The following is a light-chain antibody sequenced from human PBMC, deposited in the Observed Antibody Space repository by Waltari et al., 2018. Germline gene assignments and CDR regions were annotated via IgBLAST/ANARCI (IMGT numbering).Light chain of an antibody. Sequence: DIVMTQSPLSLPVTPGEPASISCRSSQSLLHSNGYNYLDWYLQKPGHSPQLLIYLGSNRASGVPDRFSGSGSGTDFTLKISRVEAEDVGVYYCMQALQTPKFGQGTKVEIK. V-gene: IGKV2-28*01. J-gene: IGKJ1*01. CDR3: MQALQTPK. CDR1: QSLLHSNGYNY. CDR2: LGS.